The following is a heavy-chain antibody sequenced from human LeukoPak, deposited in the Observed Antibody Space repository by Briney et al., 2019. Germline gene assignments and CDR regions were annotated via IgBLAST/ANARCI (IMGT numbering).Heavy chain of an antibody. V-gene: IGHV3-43D*03. CDR3: SKGRDSTGYFQYFDS. D-gene: IGHD3-22*01. CDR1: GFTFDDYA. J-gene: IGHJ4*02. CDR2: ITWDGSTS. Sequence: GGSLRLSCAASGFTFDDYAMHWVRQAPGKGLEWVSVITWDGSTSDYADSVKGRFTISRDNSKDSLYLQMNSLRAEDTAFYYCSKGRDSTGYFQYFDSWGRGTLVTVSS.